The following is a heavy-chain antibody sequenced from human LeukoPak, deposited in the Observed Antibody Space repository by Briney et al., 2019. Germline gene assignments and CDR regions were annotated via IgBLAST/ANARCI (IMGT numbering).Heavy chain of an antibody. CDR1: GFTVSSNY. V-gene: IGHV3-66*01. D-gene: IGHD6-13*01. CDR2: IYSGGST. J-gene: IGHJ6*02. Sequence: GGSLRLSCAASGFTVSSNYMSWVRQVPGKGLEWVSVIYSGGSTYYADSVKGRFTISRDNSKNTLYLQMNSLRAEDTAVYYCARDSQLDIPTWGDYYYGMDVWGQGTTVTVSS. CDR3: ARDSQLDIPTWGDYYYGMDV.